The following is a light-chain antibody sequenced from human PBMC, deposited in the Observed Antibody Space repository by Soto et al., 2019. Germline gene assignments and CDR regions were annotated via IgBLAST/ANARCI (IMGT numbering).Light chain of an antibody. V-gene: IGKV3-15*01. Sequence: EIVMTQSPATLSVSPGERATLSCRAGQSVSSNLAWYQQKPGQAPRLLIYGASTRAAAFPARFSSSGSGTEFTLTISSLQSEDFAVYYCQQYYNWPITFGQGTRLEIK. CDR2: GAS. CDR1: QSVSSN. CDR3: QQYYNWPIT. J-gene: IGKJ5*01.